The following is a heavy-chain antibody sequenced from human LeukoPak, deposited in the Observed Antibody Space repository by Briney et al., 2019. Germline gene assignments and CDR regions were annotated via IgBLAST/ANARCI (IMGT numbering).Heavy chain of an antibody. J-gene: IGHJ6*02. V-gene: IGHV3-9*01. Sequence: GRSLRLSCAVSGFTFDDYAMHWVRQAPGKGLEWVSGISWKSGSIGYADSVKGRFTISRDNAKNSLYLQMNSLRAEDTALYYCAKDISCSGGSCYFSYYGMDVWGQGTTVTVSS. D-gene: IGHD2-15*01. CDR3: AKDISCSGGSCYFSYYGMDV. CDR1: GFTFDDYA. CDR2: ISWKSGSI.